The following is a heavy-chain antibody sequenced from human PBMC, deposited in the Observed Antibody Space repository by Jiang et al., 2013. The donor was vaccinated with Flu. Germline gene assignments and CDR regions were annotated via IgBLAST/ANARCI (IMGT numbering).Heavy chain of an antibody. CDR1: GDTFTNNW. Sequence: GESLRISCKGSGDTFTNNWIGWVRQKPGKGLELMGIIYPADSDIKYSPSFQGQVTMSADRSLSTAYLQWSSLKASDTAIYYCARRRGHYYWVVYDSFDIWGQGTMVTVSS. J-gene: IGHJ3*02. V-gene: IGHV5-51*01. D-gene: IGHD3-22*01. CDR2: IYPADSDI. CDR3: ARRRGHYYWVVYDSFDI.